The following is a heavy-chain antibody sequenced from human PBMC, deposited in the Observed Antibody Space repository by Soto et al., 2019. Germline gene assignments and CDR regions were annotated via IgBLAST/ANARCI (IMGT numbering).Heavy chain of an antibody. V-gene: IGHV4-34*01. CDR1: AGSFSHYY. CDR3: ARAEQQLIGTPKIYNWFDP. Sequence: LSLTCAVNAGSFSHYYWNWIRQSPGKGLEWIGKIKHSGSSNYNPSLRSRVSISVDMSKNQFSLRLSSVTAADTAVYYCARAEQQLIGTPKIYNWFDPWGQGTLGTVSS. CDR2: IKHSGSS. J-gene: IGHJ5*02. D-gene: IGHD6-13*01.